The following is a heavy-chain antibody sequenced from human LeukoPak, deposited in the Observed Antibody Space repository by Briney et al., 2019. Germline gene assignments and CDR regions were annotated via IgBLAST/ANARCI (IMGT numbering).Heavy chain of an antibody. CDR2: ISSSSSHI. CDR1: GFTFSSYS. J-gene: IGHJ4*02. D-gene: IGHD3-22*01. CDR3: ARLPVPYYYDSSGYPPRSS. Sequence: GGSLRLSCAASGFTFSSYSMNWVRQAPGKGLEWVSSISSSSSHIYYADSVKGRFTISRDNAKNSLYLQMNSLRAEDTAVYYCARLPVPYYYDSSGYPPRSSRGQGTLVTVSS. V-gene: IGHV3-21*01.